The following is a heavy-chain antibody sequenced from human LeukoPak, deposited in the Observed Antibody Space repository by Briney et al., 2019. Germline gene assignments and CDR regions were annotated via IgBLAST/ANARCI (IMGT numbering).Heavy chain of an antibody. V-gene: IGHV3-23*01. CDR1: GFTFSSYA. CDR2: ISGSGGST. D-gene: IGHD3-22*01. CDR3: AKSPDSSPDAFDI. J-gene: IGHJ3*02. Sequence: GGSLRLSCAASGFTFSSYAMSWVRQAPGKGLEWVSAISGSGGSTYYADSVKGRVTISRDNSKNMLYLQMNSLRAEDTAVYYCAKSPDSSPDAFDIWGQGTMVTVSS.